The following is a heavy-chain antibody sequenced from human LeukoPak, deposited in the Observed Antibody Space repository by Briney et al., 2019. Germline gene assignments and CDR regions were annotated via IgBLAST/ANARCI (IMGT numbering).Heavy chain of an antibody. Sequence: ASVKVSCKASGYTFDSYGINWVRQAPGQGLEWMGWITAYNGNANYAQKVQGRVTMTTDTSTSTAYMELRSLRSDDTAVYYCARDDTPLDYYDSSGYLDYWGQGTLVTVSS. CDR2: ITAYNGNA. CDR3: ARDDTPLDYYDSSGYLDY. J-gene: IGHJ4*02. D-gene: IGHD3-22*01. V-gene: IGHV1-18*01. CDR1: GYTFDSYG.